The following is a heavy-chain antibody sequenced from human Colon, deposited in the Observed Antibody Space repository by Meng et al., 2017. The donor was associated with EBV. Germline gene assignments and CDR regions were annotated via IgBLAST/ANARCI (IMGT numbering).Heavy chain of an antibody. CDR1: GYTVTSYA. D-gene: IGHD2-15*01. J-gene: IGHJ4*02. V-gene: IGHV7-4-1*02. CDR3: AILYCSGGSGYTIDY. CDR2: INTNTVNP. Sequence: QVELEQVGVEWKKPGASVKVSCQASGYTVTSYAINWVRQAPGQGLEWMGWINTNTVNPTYAQGFTGRFVFSLDTFVSTAYLQIRSLKAADTTVDYCAILYCSGGSGYTIDYWGQGTLVTVSS.